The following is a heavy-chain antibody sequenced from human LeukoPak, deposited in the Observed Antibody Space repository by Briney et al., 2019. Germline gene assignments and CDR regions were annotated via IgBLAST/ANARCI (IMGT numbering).Heavy chain of an antibody. CDR2: INHSGST. D-gene: IGHD2-21*02. CDR3: ARVPRNSNRLAYCGGDCYRDY. CDR1: GGSFSGYY. J-gene: IGHJ4*02. V-gene: IGHV4-34*01. Sequence: SETLSLTCAVYGGSFSGYYWSWIRQPPGKGLEWIGEINHSGSTSYNPSLKSRVTISVDTSKNQFSLKLSSVTAADTAVYYCARVPRNSNRLAYCGGDCYRDYWGQGTLVTVSS.